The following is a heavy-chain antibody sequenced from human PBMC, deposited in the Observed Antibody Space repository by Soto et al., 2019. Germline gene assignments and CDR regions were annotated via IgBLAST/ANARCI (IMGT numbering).Heavy chain of an antibody. V-gene: IGHV4-39*01. J-gene: IGHJ4*02. CDR3: ARHGSSAFDS. D-gene: IGHD6-25*01. Sequence: QLQLQESGPGLVKPSETLSLTCTVSGGSISSSSYYWGWIRQPLGKGLEWIGRIYYSGSPYYNPSRKSRVTMSVDTSKNQFSLKLSSVTAAGTAVYYGARHGSSAFDSWGQGTLVTVSS. CDR2: IYYSGSP. CDR1: GGSISSSSYY.